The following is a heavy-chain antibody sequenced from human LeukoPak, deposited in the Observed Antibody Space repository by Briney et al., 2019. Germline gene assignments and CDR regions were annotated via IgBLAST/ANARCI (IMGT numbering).Heavy chain of an antibody. CDR2: INPSGGST. D-gene: IGHD3-22*01. V-gene: IGHV1-46*01. CDR1: GYTFTSYY. CDR3: ARGGRTSDYYDSSGYDY. Sequence: GASVNVSCKASGYTFTSYYMHWVRQAPGQGLEWMGIINPSGGSTSYAQKFQGRVTMTRDTSTSTVYMELSSLRSEDTAVYYCARGGRTSDYYDSSGYDYWGQGTLVTVSS. J-gene: IGHJ4*02.